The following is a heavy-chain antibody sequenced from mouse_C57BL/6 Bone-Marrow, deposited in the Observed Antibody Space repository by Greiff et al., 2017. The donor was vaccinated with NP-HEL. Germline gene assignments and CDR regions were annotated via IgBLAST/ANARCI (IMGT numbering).Heavy chain of an antibody. D-gene: IGHD2-4*01. CDR2: IDPSDSET. CDR3: ASGDYDGYAMDY. V-gene: IGHV1-52*01. J-gene: IGHJ4*01. Sequence: VQLQQPGAELVRPGSSVKLSCKASGYTFTSYWMHWVKQRPIQGLEWIGNIDPSDSETHYNQKFKDKATLTVDKSSSTAYMQLSSLTSEESAVYYCASGDYDGYAMDYWGQGTSVTVSS. CDR1: GYTFTSYW.